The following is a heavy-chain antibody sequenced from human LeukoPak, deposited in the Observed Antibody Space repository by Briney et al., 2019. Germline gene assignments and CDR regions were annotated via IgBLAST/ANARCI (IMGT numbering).Heavy chain of an antibody. CDR3: ARQLRVTPNGPGYDFWSGPPTDAFDI. D-gene: IGHD3-3*01. CDR2: IIPIFGTA. Sequence: SVKVSCKASGGTFSSYAISWVRQAPGQGLEWMGGIIPIFGTANYAQKFQGRVTITADESTSTAYMELSSLRSEDTAVYYCARQLRVTPNGPGYDFWSGPPTDAFDIWGQGTMVTVSS. J-gene: IGHJ3*02. CDR1: GGTFSSYA. V-gene: IGHV1-69*13.